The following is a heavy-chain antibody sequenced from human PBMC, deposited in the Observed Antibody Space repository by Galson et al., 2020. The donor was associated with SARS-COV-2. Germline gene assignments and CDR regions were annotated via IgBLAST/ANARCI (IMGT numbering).Heavy chain of an antibody. CDR3: AKGHYDSSGQYRDAFDI. CDR1: GFTFSSYG. Sequence: GGSLRLSCAASGFTFSSYGMHWVRQAPGKGLEWVAVISYDGSNKYYADSVKGRFTISRDNSKNTLYLQMNSLRAEDTAVYYCAKGHYDSSGQYRDAFDIWGQGTMVTVSS. J-gene: IGHJ3*02. D-gene: IGHD3-22*01. V-gene: IGHV3-33*06. CDR2: ISYDGSNK.